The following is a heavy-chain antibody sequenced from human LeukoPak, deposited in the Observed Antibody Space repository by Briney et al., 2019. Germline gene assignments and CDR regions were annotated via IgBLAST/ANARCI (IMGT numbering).Heavy chain of an antibody. J-gene: IGHJ4*02. Sequence: GGSLRLSCAASGFTFSSYAMSWVRQAPGKGLEWVSAISGSGGSTYYADSVKGRFTISRDNSKNTLYLQMNSLRAKDTAVYYCASWGVPAAVGGYWGQGTLVTVSS. CDR2: ISGSGGST. D-gene: IGHD2-2*01. V-gene: IGHV3-23*01. CDR3: ASWGVPAAVGGY. CDR1: GFTFSSYA.